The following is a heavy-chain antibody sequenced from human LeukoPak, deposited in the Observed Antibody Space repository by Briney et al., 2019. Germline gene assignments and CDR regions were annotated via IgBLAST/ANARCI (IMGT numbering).Heavy chain of an antibody. CDR3: ARGLRYSYGLPYYFDY. V-gene: IGHV1-2*04. CDR2: INPNSGGT. CDR1: GYTFTGYY. J-gene: IGHJ4*02. D-gene: IGHD5-18*01. Sequence: ASVKVSCKASGYTFTGYYMHWVRQAPGQWLEWMGWINPNSGGTNYAQKFQGWVTMTRDTSISTAYMELSRLRSDDTAVYYCARGLRYSYGLPYYFDYWGQGTLVTVSS.